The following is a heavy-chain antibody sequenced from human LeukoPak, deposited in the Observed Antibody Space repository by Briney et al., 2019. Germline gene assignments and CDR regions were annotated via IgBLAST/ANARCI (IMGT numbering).Heavy chain of an antibody. Sequence: GGSLRLSCAASGFTFSSYSMNWVRQAPGKGLEWVSSISSSSSYIYYSDSVKGRFTISRDNAKNSLYLQMNSLRAEDTAVYYCARDLGSLRSSYWYFDLWGRGTLVTVSS. CDR1: GFTFSSYS. D-gene: IGHD5-12*01. V-gene: IGHV3-21*01. CDR3: ARDLGSLRSSYWYFDL. CDR2: ISSSSSYI. J-gene: IGHJ2*01.